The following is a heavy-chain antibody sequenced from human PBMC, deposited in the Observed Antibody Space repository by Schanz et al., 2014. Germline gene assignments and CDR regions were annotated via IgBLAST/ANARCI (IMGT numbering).Heavy chain of an antibody. D-gene: IGHD3-22*01. CDR1: GFSISDAW. V-gene: IGHV3-15*01. Sequence: EVPLVESGGCLVKPWGSLTLSCAASGFSISDAWMHWVRQAPGKGLEWVGRFKSNVDGGTTDYAAPVKGRFTISRDDSKNTLSLQMNSLKTEDTAVYYCTDGSARWGQGTLVTVSS. J-gene: IGHJ4*02. CDR2: FKSNVDGGTT. CDR3: TDGSAR.